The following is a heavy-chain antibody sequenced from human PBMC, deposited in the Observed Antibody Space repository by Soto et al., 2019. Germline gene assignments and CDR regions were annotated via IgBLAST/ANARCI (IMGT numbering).Heavy chain of an antibody. CDR1: EFTFSSYA. V-gene: IGHV3-30-3*01. CDR2: ISYDGSNK. D-gene: IGHD4-17*01. CDR3: ARRVGDYGGYYHYGMYV. J-gene: IGHJ6*02. Sequence: GGSLRLSCAASEFTFSSYAMHWVRQAPGKGLEWVAVISYDGSNKYYADSVKGRFTISRDNSRNTLYLQMNSLRTEDTAVYYCARRVGDYGGYYHYGMYVWGQGTTVTVSS.